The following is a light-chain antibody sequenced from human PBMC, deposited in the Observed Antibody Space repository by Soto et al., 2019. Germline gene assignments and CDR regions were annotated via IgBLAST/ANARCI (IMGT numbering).Light chain of an antibody. CDR1: QSVTSNY. V-gene: IGKV3-11*01. Sequence: EIVLTQSPGTLSLSPGERATLSCRASQSVTSNYLAWYQQKPGQAPRLLIYDASNRATGIPARFSGSGSGTDFTLTISSLEPEDFAVYYCQQRSNWPPEVTFGQGTRLEI. J-gene: IGKJ5*01. CDR3: QQRSNWPPEVT. CDR2: DAS.